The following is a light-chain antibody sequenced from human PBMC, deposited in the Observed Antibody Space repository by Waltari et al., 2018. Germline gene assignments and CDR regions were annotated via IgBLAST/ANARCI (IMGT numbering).Light chain of an antibody. CDR3: CSYAGSSPYV. J-gene: IGLJ1*01. CDR1: TSAVGRYNL. V-gene: IGLV2-23*02. CDR2: EVS. Sequence: QSALTQPASVSGSPGQSITISCTGTTSAVGRYNLVSWYQQHPGKAPKLMIYEVSKRPSGVSNRFSGSKYGNTASLTISGLQAEDEADYYCCSYAGSSPYVFGTGTKVTVL.